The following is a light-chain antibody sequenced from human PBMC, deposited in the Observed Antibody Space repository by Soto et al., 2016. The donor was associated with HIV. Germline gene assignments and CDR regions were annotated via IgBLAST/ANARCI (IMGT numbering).Light chain of an antibody. CDR1: KIGSKS. Sequence: SYELTQPPSVSVAPGNTARIPCEGHKIGSKSVHWYHQKPGQAPVLVVYDDTDRPSGIPARFSGSNSGNTATLTISRVEAGDEADYYCQVWDTTDHYVFGTGTRVTVL. J-gene: IGLJ1*01. V-gene: IGLV3-21*03. CDR3: QVWDTTDHYV. CDR2: DDT.